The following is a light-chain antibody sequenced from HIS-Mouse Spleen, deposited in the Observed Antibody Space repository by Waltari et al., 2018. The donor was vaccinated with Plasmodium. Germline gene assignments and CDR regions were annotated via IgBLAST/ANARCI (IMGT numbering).Light chain of an antibody. CDR2: AAS. CDR1: QGISSY. Sequence: AIRMTQSPSSFSASTGDRVTIPCRASQGISSYLAWYQQKPGKAPKLLIYAASTLQSRVPSRFSGSGSGTDFTLTISCLQSEDFATYYCQQYYSYPYTFGQGTKLEIK. V-gene: IGKV1-8*01. CDR3: QQYYSYPYT. J-gene: IGKJ2*01.